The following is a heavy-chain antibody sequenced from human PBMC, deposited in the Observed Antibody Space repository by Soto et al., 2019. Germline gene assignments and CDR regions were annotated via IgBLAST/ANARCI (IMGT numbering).Heavy chain of an antibody. CDR3: ARDGHSTGWNPDPFDI. J-gene: IGHJ3*02. D-gene: IGHD6-19*01. Sequence: GGSLRLSCAASGFTFSSYSMNWVRQAPGKGLEWVSFSSSSSNYIYYADSVKGRFTISRDNAKNPLYLQMNTLGADDRAVYYCARDGHSTGWNPDPFDIWGQGTMVTVS. V-gene: IGHV3-21*01. CDR2: SSSSSNYI. CDR1: GFTFSSYS.